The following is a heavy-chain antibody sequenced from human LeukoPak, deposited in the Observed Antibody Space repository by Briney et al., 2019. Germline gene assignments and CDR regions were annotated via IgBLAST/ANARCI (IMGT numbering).Heavy chain of an antibody. CDR3: ARDASRDGDSALNDY. D-gene: IGHD4-17*01. V-gene: IGHV1-18*01. Sequence: ASVKVSCKASGYTFTSYGISWVRQAPGQGLEWMGWISAYNGNTNYAQKLQGRVTITTDRSTSTAYMETRSLRSADTAVYYSARDASRDGDSALNDYWGQGTLVTVSS. J-gene: IGHJ4*02. CDR1: GYTFTSYG. CDR2: ISAYNGNT.